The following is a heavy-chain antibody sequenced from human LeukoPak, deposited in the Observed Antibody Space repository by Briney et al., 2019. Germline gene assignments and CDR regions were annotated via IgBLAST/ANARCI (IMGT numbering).Heavy chain of an antibody. V-gene: IGHV1-46*01. CDR2: INPSGGST. Sequence: ASVKVSCKASGYTFTSYYMHWVRPAPGQGLEWMGIINPSGGSTSYAQKFQGRVTMTRDTSTSTVYMELSSLRSEDTAVYYCARDGNWYSSSWNFDYWGQGTLVTVSS. CDR3: ARDGNWYSSSWNFDY. J-gene: IGHJ4*02. CDR1: GYTFTSYY. D-gene: IGHD6-13*01.